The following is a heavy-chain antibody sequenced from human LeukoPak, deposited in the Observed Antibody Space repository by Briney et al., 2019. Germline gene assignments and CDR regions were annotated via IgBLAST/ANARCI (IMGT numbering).Heavy chain of an antibody. V-gene: IGHV4-30-4*08. J-gene: IGHJ4*02. CDR3: ARGDLYSSSWYD. D-gene: IGHD6-13*01. CDR2: IYYSGST. CDR1: GGSITSGDNY. Sequence: SETLSLTCTVSGGSITSGDNYWSWIRQPTGNGLEWIGYIYYSGSTYYNPSLKSRVTISVDTSKNQFSLKLSSMSAADTAVYYCARGDLYSSSWYDWGQGTLVTVSS.